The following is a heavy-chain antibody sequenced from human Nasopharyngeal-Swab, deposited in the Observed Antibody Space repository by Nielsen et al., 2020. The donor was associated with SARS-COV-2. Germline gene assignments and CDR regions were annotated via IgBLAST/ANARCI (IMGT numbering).Heavy chain of an antibody. CDR3: AKGDSSNWSDYYMDV. Sequence: GGSLRLSWAASGFTFSSYGMHWVRQAPGKGLEWVAVISYDGSNKYYADSVKGRFTISRDNSKNTLYLQMNSLRAEDTAVYYCAKGDSSNWSDYYMDVWGKGTTVTVSS. CDR1: GFTFSSYG. J-gene: IGHJ6*03. D-gene: IGHD6-13*01. V-gene: IGHV3-30*18. CDR2: ISYDGSNK.